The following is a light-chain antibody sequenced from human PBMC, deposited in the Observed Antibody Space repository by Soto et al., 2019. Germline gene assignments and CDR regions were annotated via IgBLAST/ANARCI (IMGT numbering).Light chain of an antibody. J-gene: IGKJ3*01. V-gene: IGKV3-20*01. Sequence: EIVWTQSTVTLSLSPGERATLSCRASQSVSSNYLAWYQQKPGQAPRLLIYGASSRATGIPDRFSGSGSGTDFTLTISRLEPEDFAVYYCQHYGISPFTFGPGTKVDVK. CDR3: QHYGISPFT. CDR1: QSVSSNY. CDR2: GAS.